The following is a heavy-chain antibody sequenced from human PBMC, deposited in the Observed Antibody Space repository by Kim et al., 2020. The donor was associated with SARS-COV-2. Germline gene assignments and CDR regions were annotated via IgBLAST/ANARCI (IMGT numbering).Heavy chain of an antibody. CDR1: GGSISSYY. J-gene: IGHJ3*02. D-gene: IGHD6-19*01. Sequence: SETLSLTCTVSGGSISSYYWIWIRQPPGKGLEWIGYIYYSGSTNYNPSLKSRVTISVDTSKNQFSLKLISVTAADTAVYYCARDPLFIAVAGNDGAFDIWGQGTMVTVSS. CDR3: ARDPLFIAVAGNDGAFDI. CDR2: IYYSGST. V-gene: IGHV4-59*13.